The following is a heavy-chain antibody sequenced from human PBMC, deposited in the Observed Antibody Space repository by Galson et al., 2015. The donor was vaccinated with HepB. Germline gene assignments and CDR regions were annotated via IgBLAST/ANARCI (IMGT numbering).Heavy chain of an antibody. CDR2: ISYDGSNQ. J-gene: IGHJ5*02. CDR3: ARTGTSSLRDWFDP. CDR1: GFTFSSYA. D-gene: IGHD2-2*01. Sequence: SLRLSCAASGFTFSSYAMHWVRQAPGKGLEWVALISYDGSNQYYADSVKGRFTISRDNSKNTLYLQVNSLRVEDTAIYYCARTGTSSLRDWFDPWGQGTLVTVSS. V-gene: IGHV3-30-3*01.